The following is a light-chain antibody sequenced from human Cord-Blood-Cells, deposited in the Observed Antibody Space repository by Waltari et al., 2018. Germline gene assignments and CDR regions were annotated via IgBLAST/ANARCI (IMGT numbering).Light chain of an antibody. CDR3: QQSYSTPLT. V-gene: IGKV1-39*01. Sequence: DIQMTQSPSSLSASVGDRVTITCRASQSISSYLNWYQQKPGKAPKLLIYAASSLQSGVPSRFGGSGSGTDFTLTSSSLQPEDFATYYCQQSYSTPLTFGGGTKVEIK. CDR2: AAS. CDR1: QSISSY. J-gene: IGKJ4*01.